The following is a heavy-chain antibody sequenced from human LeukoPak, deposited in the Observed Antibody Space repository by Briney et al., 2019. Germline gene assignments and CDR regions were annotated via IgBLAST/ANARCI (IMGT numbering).Heavy chain of an antibody. V-gene: IGHV3-7*01. CDR3: AKSLFDIVVVPAAMGAEYFQH. CDR1: GFTFSSYW. CDR2: IKQYGSEK. Sequence: GGSLRLSCAAAGFTFSSYWMSWVSQAPGKGLEWVANIKQYGSEKYYVDSVKGRFTISRDNAKNSLYLQMNSLRAEDTAVYYCAKSLFDIVVVPAAMGAEYFQHWGQGTLVTVSS. J-gene: IGHJ1*01. D-gene: IGHD2-2*01.